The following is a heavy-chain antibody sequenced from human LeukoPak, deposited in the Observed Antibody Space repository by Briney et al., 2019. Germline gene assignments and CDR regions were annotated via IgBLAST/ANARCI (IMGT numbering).Heavy chain of an antibody. V-gene: IGHV4-61*01. CDR1: GYSISSGYY. CDR2: IHYSGST. D-gene: IGHD5-18*01. CDR3: ARDERPVGIQHDYFDY. J-gene: IGHJ4*02. Sequence: PSETLSLTCTVSGYSISSGYYWSWIRQPPGKGLEWIGYIHYSGSTNYNPSLKSRVTISVDTSKNQFSLKLSSVTAADTAVYYCARDERPVGIQHDYFDYWGQGTLVTVSS.